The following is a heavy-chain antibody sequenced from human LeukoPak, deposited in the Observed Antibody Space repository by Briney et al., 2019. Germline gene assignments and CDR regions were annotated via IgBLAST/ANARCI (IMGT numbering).Heavy chain of an antibody. D-gene: IGHD3-9*01. J-gene: IGHJ4*02. CDR1: EFTVSSNY. CDR2: IYSGGST. V-gene: IGHV3-66*02. CDR3: ATTRNLRYFDWLDY. Sequence: GGSLRLSCTASEFTVSSNYMSWVRQAPGKGLEWVSVIYSGGSTYYADSVKGRFTISRDNSKSTLYLQMNSLRAEDTAVYYCATTRNLRYFDWLDYWGQGTLVTVSS.